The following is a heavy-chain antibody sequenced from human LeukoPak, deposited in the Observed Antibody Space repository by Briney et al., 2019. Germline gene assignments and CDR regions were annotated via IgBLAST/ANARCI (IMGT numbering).Heavy chain of an antibody. CDR1: GYTLTELS. CDR2: FDPEDGET. CDR3: ATDRSGYSSGWYSFDY. V-gene: IGHV1-24*01. Sequence: ASVKVSCKVSGYTLTELSMHWVRQAPGKGLEWMGGFDPEDGETIYAQKFQGRVTMTEDTSTDTAYMELSSLRSEDTAVYYCATDRSGYSSGWYSFDYWGQGTLVTVSS. D-gene: IGHD6-19*01. J-gene: IGHJ4*02.